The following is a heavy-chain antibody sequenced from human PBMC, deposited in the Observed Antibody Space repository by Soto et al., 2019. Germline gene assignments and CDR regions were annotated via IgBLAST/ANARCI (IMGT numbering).Heavy chain of an antibody. Sequence: PSETLSLTCTVSGVSISSYYWSWIRQPPGKGLEWIGYIYYSGSTNYNPSLKSRVTISVDNAKNSVYLQMNSLRGEDTALYYCTRDLNHDTGPWGQGTQVTVSS. CDR3: TRDLNHDTGP. V-gene: IGHV4-59*12. CDR2: IYYSGST. D-gene: IGHD2-8*02. J-gene: IGHJ5*02. CDR1: GVSISSYY.